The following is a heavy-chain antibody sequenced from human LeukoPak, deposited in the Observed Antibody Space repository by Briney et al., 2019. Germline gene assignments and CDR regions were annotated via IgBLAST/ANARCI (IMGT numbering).Heavy chain of an antibody. CDR1: GYTFTDYY. J-gene: IGHJ4*02. D-gene: IGHD6-19*01. Sequence: ASVKVSCKASGYTFTDYYMHWVRQAPGQGLEWMGWINPKSGDTTYAQKLQCRVTMTRDTSMSTAYMELSSLRSDDTAVYYCATVYSRGWYHDYWGQGTLVTVSS. V-gene: IGHV1-2*02. CDR3: ATVYSRGWYHDY. CDR2: INPKSGDT.